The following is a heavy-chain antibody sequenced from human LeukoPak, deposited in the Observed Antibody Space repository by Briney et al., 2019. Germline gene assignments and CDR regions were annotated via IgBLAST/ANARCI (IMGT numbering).Heavy chain of an antibody. Sequence: GGSLRLSCAASGLTFSSYSMKWVRQAPGKGLEWVSSISSSSSYIYYADSMKGRFTISRDNAKNSLYLQMNSLRAEDTAVYYCARGQYSSGWYGFDYWGQGTLVTVSS. CDR1: GLTFSSYS. V-gene: IGHV3-21*01. J-gene: IGHJ4*02. D-gene: IGHD6-19*01. CDR2: ISSSSSYI. CDR3: ARGQYSSGWYGFDY.